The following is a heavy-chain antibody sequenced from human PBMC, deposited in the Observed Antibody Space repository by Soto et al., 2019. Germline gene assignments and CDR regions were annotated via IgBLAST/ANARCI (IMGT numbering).Heavy chain of an antibody. CDR3: ANARPSSWMFDP. J-gene: IGHJ5*02. V-gene: IGHV3-23*01. CDR1: GFTFSSYA. CDR2: ISGSGGST. Sequence: GGSLRLSCAATGFTFSSYAMSWVRQAPGKGVEWVSAISGSGGSTYYADSVKGRFTISRDNSKNTLYLQMNSLRAEDTAVYYCANARPSSWMFDPWGQGTLVTV. D-gene: IGHD6-13*01.